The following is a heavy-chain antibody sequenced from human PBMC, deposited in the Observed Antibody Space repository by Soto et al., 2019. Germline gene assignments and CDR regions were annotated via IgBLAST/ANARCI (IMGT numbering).Heavy chain of an antibody. CDR1: GGSFSDYY. J-gene: IGHJ6*02. Sequence: QVQLRQWGAGLLRPSETLSLSCDVYGGSFSDYYWGWIRQPPGKGLECVGEIDQGGRTNYNPSFKSRVTLSLDTAKSQFSLKLSSVTAADTAVYYCARGLRASYGVRLSYSYYGMDVWGQGTTVTVSS. CDR2: IDQGGRT. CDR3: ARGLRASYGVRLSYSYYGMDV. V-gene: IGHV4-34*02. D-gene: IGHD3-10*01.